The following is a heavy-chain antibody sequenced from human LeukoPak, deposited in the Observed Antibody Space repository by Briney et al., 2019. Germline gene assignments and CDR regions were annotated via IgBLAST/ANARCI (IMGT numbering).Heavy chain of an antibody. CDR1: GGSFSSYY. V-gene: IGHV4-4*07. Sequence: SETLSLTCTVSGGSFSSYYYNWIRQSAGKRLEWIGRIYTTGSTNYSPSFKSRVTMSVDTSKNQLSLRLSSVTAADTAVYYCARDSGWYWYDYWGQGTLVTVAS. D-gene: IGHD6-19*01. CDR3: ARDSGWYWYDY. CDR2: IYTTGST. J-gene: IGHJ4*02.